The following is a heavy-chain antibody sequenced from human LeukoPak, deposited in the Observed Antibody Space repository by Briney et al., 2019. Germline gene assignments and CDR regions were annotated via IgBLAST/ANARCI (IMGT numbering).Heavy chain of an antibody. V-gene: IGHV1-2*06. CDR2: INPNSGGT. J-gene: IGHJ4*02. Sequence: GAPVKVSCKASGYTFTGYYMHWVRQAPGQGLEWMGRINPNSGGTNYAQKFQGRVTMTRDTSISTAYMELSRLRSDDTAVYYCARDRGYDFWSGYCDYWGQGTLITVSS. CDR3: ARDRGYDFWSGYCDY. CDR1: GYTFTGYY. D-gene: IGHD3-3*01.